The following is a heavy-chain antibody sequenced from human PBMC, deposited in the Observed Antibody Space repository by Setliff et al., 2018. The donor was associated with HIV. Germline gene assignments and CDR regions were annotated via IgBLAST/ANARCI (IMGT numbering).Heavy chain of an antibody. CDR2: ISYTGST. D-gene: IGHD5-18*01. Sequence: SETLSLTCTVSGVSIENNFRSWFRQPPGKGLEWIGYISYTGSTNYDPSLKSRLTIVADTSKSQFSLKLTSVTAADTAVYYCASVSVVGSAMARGGYFDYWGQGTPVTVSS. CDR3: ASVSVVGSAMARGGYFDY. J-gene: IGHJ4*02. CDR1: GVSIENNF. V-gene: IGHV4-59*12.